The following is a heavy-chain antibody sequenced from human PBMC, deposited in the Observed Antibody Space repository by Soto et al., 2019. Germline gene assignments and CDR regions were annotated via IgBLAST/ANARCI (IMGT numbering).Heavy chain of an antibody. D-gene: IGHD6-13*01. CDR2: IIPIFGTA. CDR3: ARDRSIAAAGHYYYYGMDV. CDR1: GGTFSSYA. V-gene: IGHV1-69*01. Sequence: QVQLVQSGAEVKKPGSSVKVSCEASGGTFSSYAISWVRQAPGQGLEWMGGIIPIFGTANYAQKFQGRVTITADESTSTAYMELSSLRSEDTAVYYCARDRSIAAAGHYYYYGMDVWGQGTTVTVSS. J-gene: IGHJ6*02.